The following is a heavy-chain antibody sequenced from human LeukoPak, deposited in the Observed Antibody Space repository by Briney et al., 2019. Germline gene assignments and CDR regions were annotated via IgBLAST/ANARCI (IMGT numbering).Heavy chain of an antibody. CDR3: ARGRGVYASSSTTFDY. D-gene: IGHD6-6*01. J-gene: IGHJ4*02. CDR1: GYTFTKYG. CDR2: ISPYNGNR. Sequence: ASVKDSCKASGYTFTKYGITWVRQAPGQGLEWMGWISPYNGNRNYAQKLQDRVTMTTDTSTSTAYMALRSLRSDDTAVYYCARGRGVYASSSTTFDYWGQGTLVTVSS. V-gene: IGHV1-18*01.